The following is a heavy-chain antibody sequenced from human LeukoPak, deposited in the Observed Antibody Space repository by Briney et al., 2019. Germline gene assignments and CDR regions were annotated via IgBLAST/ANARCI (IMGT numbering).Heavy chain of an antibody. J-gene: IGHJ4*02. V-gene: IGHV1-2*02. CDR3: ARGTYYYGSSGYSNVGGDY. Sequence: ASVKVSCKASGYTFTGYYMHWVRRAPGQGLEWMGWINPNSGGTNYAQKFQGRVTMTRDTSISTAYMELSRLRSDDTAVYYCARGTYYYGSSGYSNVGGDYWGQGTLVTVSS. D-gene: IGHD3-22*01. CDR1: GYTFTGYY. CDR2: INPNSGGT.